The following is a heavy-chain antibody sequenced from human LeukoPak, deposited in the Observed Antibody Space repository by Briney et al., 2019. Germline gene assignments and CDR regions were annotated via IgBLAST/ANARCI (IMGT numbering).Heavy chain of an antibody. CDR2: IYNSGST. Sequence: SETLSLTCSVSAGSISGYYCTWIRQPPGKGLEWIGHIYNSGSTKYNPSLKSRVTILEDTSKNQFSLRVSSVTAADTAVYYCARGRSLDYWGQGTLVTVSS. V-gene: IGHV4-59*01. CDR3: ARGRSLDY. J-gene: IGHJ4*02. CDR1: AGSISGYY.